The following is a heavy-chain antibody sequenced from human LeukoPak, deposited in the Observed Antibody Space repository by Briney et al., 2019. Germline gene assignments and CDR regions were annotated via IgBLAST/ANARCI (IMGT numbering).Heavy chain of an antibody. CDR1: GFTFSEYY. CDR3: ATYYYGSGSYYNWFDP. D-gene: IGHD3-10*01. V-gene: IGHV3-11*03. Sequence: GGSLRLSCAASGFTFSEYYMSWIRQAPGKGLEWVSFITSSSGYTNYADSVKGRFTISRDNAKNSLYLQMSSLRSEDTAVYYCATYYYGSGSYYNWFDPWGQGTLVTVSS. J-gene: IGHJ5*02. CDR2: ITSSSGYT.